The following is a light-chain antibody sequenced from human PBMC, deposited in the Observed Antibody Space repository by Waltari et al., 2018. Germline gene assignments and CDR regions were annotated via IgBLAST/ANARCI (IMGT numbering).Light chain of an antibody. CDR1: KLGEKH. V-gene: IGLV3-1*01. J-gene: IGLJ2*01. CDR3: QAWDNSVV. CDR2: HDN. Sequence: SYELTQSPSVSVSPGQTASITCSGDKLGEKHVSWYQLRPGQSPLLVISHDNKRPSGIPERFSGSNSGNTATLTISGTQSMDEADYSCQAWDNSVVFGGGTKLTVL.